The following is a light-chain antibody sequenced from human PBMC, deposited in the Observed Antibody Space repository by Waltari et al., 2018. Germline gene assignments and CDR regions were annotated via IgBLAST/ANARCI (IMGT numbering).Light chain of an antibody. V-gene: IGKV1-9*01. CDR3: QQLNEYPIT. CDR1: QGLTSY. Sequence: DIQLTQSPSFLSASVGDRVTITCRASQGLTSYFAWYQQKPGKAPKLLISDISTLQSGVPSRFSGSGSGTEFTLTISSLQPEDSATYYCQQLNEYPITFGQGTRVETK. J-gene: IGKJ5*01. CDR2: DIS.